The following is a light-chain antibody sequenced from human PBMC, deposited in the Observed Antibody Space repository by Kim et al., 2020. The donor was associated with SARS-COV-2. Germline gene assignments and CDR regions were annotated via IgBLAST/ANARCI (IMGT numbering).Light chain of an antibody. CDR3: QQTYSFPLT. V-gene: IGKV1-39*01. CDR2: AAS. Sequence: DIQMTQSPSSLSASVGDRVTITCRAGRDITNYLNWYQQIPGKAPRLLIYAASSLQSGVPSRFSGSRSGTDFTLTINSLQPEDFATYYCQQTYSFPLTFGQGTRLEIK. J-gene: IGKJ5*01. CDR1: RDITNY.